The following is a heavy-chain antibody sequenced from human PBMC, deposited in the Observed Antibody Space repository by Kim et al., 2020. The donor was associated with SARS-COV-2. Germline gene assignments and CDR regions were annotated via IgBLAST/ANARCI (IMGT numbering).Heavy chain of an antibody. D-gene: IGHD2-2*02. V-gene: IGHV3-9*01. CDR3: AKESDTGFDL. Sequence: GGSLRLSCAASGFTFDDYAMHWVRQAPGKGLEWVSGISWNSGSIGYADSVKGQFTISRDNAKNSLYLQMNSLRAEDTALYYCAKESDTGFDLWGRGTLVTVSS. CDR2: ISWNSGSI. CDR1: GFTFDDYA. J-gene: IGHJ2*01.